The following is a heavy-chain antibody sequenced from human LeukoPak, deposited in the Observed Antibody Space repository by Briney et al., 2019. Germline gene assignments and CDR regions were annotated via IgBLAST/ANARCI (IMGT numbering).Heavy chain of an antibody. CDR1: GFTFSSYE. CDR2: ISSSGSTI. CDR3: GGYDSSGYYYYYMDV. D-gene: IGHD3-22*01. Sequence: GGSLRLSCAASGFTFSSYEMNWVRQAPGKGLEWVSYISSSGSTIYYADSVKGRFTISRDNAKNSLYLQMNSLRAEDTAVYYCGGYDSSGYYYYYMDVWGKGTTVTISS. V-gene: IGHV3-48*03. J-gene: IGHJ6*03.